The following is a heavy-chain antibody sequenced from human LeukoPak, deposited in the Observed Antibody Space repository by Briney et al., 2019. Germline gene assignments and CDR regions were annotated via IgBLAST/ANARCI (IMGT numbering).Heavy chain of an antibody. V-gene: IGHV4-38-2*02. D-gene: IGHD6-13*01. CDR2: IYHSGST. CDR3: ARDPIAAAGNWFDP. J-gene: IGHJ5*02. CDR1: DYSISSGYY. Sequence: SETLSLTCTVSDYSISSGYYWGWIRQPPGKGLEWIGSIYHSGSTYYNPSLKSRVTISVDTSKNQFSLKLSSVTAADTAVYYCARDPIAAAGNWFDPWGQGTLVTVSS.